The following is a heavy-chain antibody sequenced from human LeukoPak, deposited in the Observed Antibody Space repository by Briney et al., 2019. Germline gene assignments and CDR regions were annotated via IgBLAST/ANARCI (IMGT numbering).Heavy chain of an antibody. Sequence: ASVKVSCKTSGYTFISYGLSWVRQATGQGLEWMGWMNPNSGNTGYAQKLQGRVTITRNTSISTAYMELSSLRSEDTAVYYCARGAVYCGGDCYGNWGQGTLVTVSS. J-gene: IGHJ4*02. D-gene: IGHD2-21*02. CDR1: GYTFISYG. CDR3: ARGAVYCGGDCYGN. V-gene: IGHV1-8*03. CDR2: MNPNSGNT.